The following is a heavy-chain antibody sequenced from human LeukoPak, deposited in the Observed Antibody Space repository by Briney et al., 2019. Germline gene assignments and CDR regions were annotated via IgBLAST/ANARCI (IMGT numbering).Heavy chain of an antibody. CDR2: ISGGGETT. CDR1: GFTFNNYA. Sequence: GGSLRLSCAASGFTFNNYAMNWVRQAPGKGLEWVSSISGGGETTYYADSAKGRFTISRDNTQNTLYLQMNSLRAEDTAVYYCAREYAVYVGYFFFDYWGQGTLVTASS. D-gene: IGHD2-15*01. J-gene: IGHJ4*02. CDR3: AREYAVYVGYFFFDY. V-gene: IGHV3-23*01.